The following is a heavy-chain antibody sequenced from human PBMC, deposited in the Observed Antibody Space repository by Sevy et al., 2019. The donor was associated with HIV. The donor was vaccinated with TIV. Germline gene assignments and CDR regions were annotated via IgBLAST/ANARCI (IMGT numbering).Heavy chain of an antibody. CDR3: ARLDKGLHYIDY. CDR1: GFTVSSNY. J-gene: IGHJ4*02. CDR2: IYSGGST. V-gene: IGHV3-53*01. Sequence: GGSLRLSCAASGFTVSSNYMSWVRQAPGKGLEWVSVIYSGGSTYYADSVKGRFTISRDNSKNTLYLQMNSLRAEDTAVYYCARLDKGLHYIDYWGQGTLVTVSS. D-gene: IGHD5-18*01.